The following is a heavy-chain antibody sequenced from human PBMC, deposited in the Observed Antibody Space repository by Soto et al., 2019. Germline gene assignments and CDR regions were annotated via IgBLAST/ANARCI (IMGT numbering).Heavy chain of an antibody. V-gene: IGHV3-74*01. Sequence: EVQLVESGGGLVQPGGSLRLSCAASGFTFSSYWMHWVRQAPGKGLVWVSRISGDGSSTTYADSVKGRFIISRDNAKNPVYLQMNSLRAEDTAVYYCTRPRYDGSGTPFDHWGQGTLVTVSS. D-gene: IGHD3-22*01. J-gene: IGHJ4*02. CDR2: ISGDGSST. CDR1: GFTFSSYW. CDR3: TRPRYDGSGTPFDH.